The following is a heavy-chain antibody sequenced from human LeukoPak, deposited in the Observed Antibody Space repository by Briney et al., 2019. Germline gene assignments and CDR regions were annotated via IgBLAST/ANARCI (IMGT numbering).Heavy chain of an antibody. CDR3: ARGFGEEPGVTYDSDY. CDR1: GGSISSGGYY. V-gene: IGHV4-30-2*01. J-gene: IGHJ4*02. Sequence: SQTLSLTCTVSGGSISSGGYYWSWIRQPPGKGLEWIGEINHSGSTNYNPSLKSRVTISVDTSKNQFSLKLSSVTAADTAVYYCARGFGEEPGVTYDSDYWGQGTLVTVSS. CDR2: INHSGST. D-gene: IGHD3-10*01.